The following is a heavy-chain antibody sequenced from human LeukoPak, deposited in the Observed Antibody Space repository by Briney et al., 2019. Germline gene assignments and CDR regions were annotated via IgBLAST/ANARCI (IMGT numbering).Heavy chain of an antibody. CDR3: ARSRGYSYDAIDF. J-gene: IGHJ4*02. V-gene: IGHV1-2*02. D-gene: IGHD5-18*01. CDR2: INPNSGGT. CDR1: GYTFTGYY. Sequence: ASVKVSCKASGYTFTGYYMHWVRQAPGQGLEWMGWINPNSGGTNYAQKFQGRVTMTRDTSISTAYMELSRLRSDDTAVYYCARSRGYSYDAIDFWGQGTLVTVSS.